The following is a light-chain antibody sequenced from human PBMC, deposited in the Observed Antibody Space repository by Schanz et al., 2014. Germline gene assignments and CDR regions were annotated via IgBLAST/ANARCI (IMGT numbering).Light chain of an antibody. CDR2: DVT. Sequence: QSALTQPASVSGSPGQSITISCTGTSSDIGGYNYVSWYQQHPGKAPKLMIFDVTNRPSGVSYRFSGSKSGNTASLTISGLQAEDEADYYCSSYRSTTSLGVFGGGTQLTVL. CDR1: SSDIGGYNY. V-gene: IGLV2-14*03. J-gene: IGLJ3*02. CDR3: SSYRSTTSLGV.